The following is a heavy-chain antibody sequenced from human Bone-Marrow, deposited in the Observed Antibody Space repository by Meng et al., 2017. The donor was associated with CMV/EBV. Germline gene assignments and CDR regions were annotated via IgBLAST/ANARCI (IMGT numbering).Heavy chain of an antibody. J-gene: IGHJ4*02. Sequence: DSGFTFSNFAMTLVRQPPGKGLEWVSAIRGGGTSTYYADSVKGRFTISRDNSRNTLYLQMNSLRAEDTAIYYCAKDPAYSTSGAFDYWGQGTLVTVSS. D-gene: IGHD5-18*01. V-gene: IGHV3-23*01. CDR2: IRGGGTST. CDR3: AKDPAYSTSGAFDY. CDR1: GFTFSNFA.